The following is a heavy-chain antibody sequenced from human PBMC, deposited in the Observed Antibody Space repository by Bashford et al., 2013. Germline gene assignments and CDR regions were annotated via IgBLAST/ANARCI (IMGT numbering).Heavy chain of an antibody. Sequence: WVRQAPGQGLEWMGWINPNSGGTNYAQKFQGRVTMTRDTSISTAYMELSSLRSDDTAVYYCAKDRDDYGDPDAFNIWGQGTMVTVSS. CDR3: AKDRDDYGDPDAFNI. D-gene: IGHD4-17*01. J-gene: IGHJ3*02. CDR2: INPNSGGT. V-gene: IGHV1-2*02.